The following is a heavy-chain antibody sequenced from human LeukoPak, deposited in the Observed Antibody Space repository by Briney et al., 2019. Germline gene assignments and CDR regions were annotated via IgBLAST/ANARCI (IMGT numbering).Heavy chain of an antibody. Sequence: ASETLSLTCAVSGGSISSSNWWSWVRPPPGKGLEWIGEIYHSGSTNYNPSLKSRVTISVDKSKNQFSLKLSSVTAADTAVYYCAREVHDASSGYYTGLYYFDYWGQGTLVTVSS. CDR2: IYHSGST. J-gene: IGHJ4*02. D-gene: IGHD3-22*01. V-gene: IGHV4-4*02. CDR3: AREVHDASSGYYTGLYYFDY. CDR1: GGSISSSNW.